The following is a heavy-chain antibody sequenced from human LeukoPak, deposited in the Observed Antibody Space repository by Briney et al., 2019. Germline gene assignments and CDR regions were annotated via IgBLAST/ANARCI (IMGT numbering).Heavy chain of an antibody. CDR2: ISSSSSYI. CDR3: ARAREGVATLYYFDY. D-gene: IGHD4-23*01. V-gene: IGHV3-21*01. Sequence: PGGSLRLSCAASGFTFSSYSMNWVRQAPGKGLEWVSSISSSSSYIYYADSVKGRFTISRDNAKNSLYLQMNSLRAEDTAVYYCARAREGVATLYYFDYWGQGTLVTVSS. J-gene: IGHJ4*02. CDR1: GFTFSSYS.